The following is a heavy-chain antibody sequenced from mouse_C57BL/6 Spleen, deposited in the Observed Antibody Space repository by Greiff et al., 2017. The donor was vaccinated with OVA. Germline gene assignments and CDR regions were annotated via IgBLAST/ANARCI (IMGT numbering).Heavy chain of an antibody. Sequence: QVQLQQPGAELVKPGASVKLSCKASGYTFTSYWMHWVKQRPGQGLEWIGMIHPNSGSTNYNEKFKSKATLTVDTSSSTAYMQLSSLTSEDSAVYSCARGGGSSFYFDYWGQGTTLTVSS. D-gene: IGHD1-1*01. J-gene: IGHJ2*01. CDR2: IHPNSGST. CDR3: ARGGGSSFYFDY. CDR1: GYTFTSYW. V-gene: IGHV1-64*01.